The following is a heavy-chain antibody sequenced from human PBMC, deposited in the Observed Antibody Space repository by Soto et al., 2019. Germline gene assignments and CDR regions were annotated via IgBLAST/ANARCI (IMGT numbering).Heavy chain of an antibody. CDR1: GGTSTIYT. V-gene: IGHV1-69*08. D-gene: IGHD3-3*02. Sequence: QVQLVQSGAEVKKPGASLRVSCETSGGTSTIYTITWVRQAPGQGLQWMGRIVPTLHITNYAQEFQGRLTITADSSTSTAHIELTSLTSEDTAVYYCATDKYGAGRVGVHFWGQGTLVTVSS. CDR3: ATDKYGAGRVGVHF. CDR2: IVPTLHIT. J-gene: IGHJ4*02.